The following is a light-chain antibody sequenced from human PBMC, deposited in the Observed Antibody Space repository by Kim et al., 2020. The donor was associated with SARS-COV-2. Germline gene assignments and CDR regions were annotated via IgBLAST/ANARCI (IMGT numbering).Light chain of an antibody. V-gene: IGKV3-20*01. J-gene: IGKJ2*01. CDR1: QSVTNKY. CDR2: AVY. CDR3: QHYGGSYT. Sequence: SLSAGESATLSGRASQSVTNKYLAWYQQKPGQAPRLLIYAVYSRASGIPDRFIGSGSGTDFTLTITGLGPEDFAVYYCQHYGGSYTFGQGTKLEI.